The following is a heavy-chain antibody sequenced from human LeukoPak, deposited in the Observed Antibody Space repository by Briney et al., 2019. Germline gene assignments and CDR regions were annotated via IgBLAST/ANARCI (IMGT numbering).Heavy chain of an antibody. CDR2: ISSSSSYI. V-gene: IGHV3-21*01. D-gene: IGHD3-22*01. Sequence: GGSLRLSCAASGFTFSSYSMNWVRQAPGKGLEWVSSISSSSSYIYYADSVKGRYTISRDNAKNSLYLQMDSLRAEDTAVYYCARDTRGSSGYPIYYTQYDYWGQGTLVTVSS. CDR1: GFTFSSYS. CDR3: ARDTRGSSGYPIYYTQYDY. J-gene: IGHJ4*02.